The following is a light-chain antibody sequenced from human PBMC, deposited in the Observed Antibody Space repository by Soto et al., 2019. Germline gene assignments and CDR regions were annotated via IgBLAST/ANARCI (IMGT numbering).Light chain of an antibody. J-gene: IGKJ5*01. Sequence: EIVLTQSPGTLSLSPGERATLSCRASQSVSSSYLAWYQQKPGQAPRLLIYGASSRATGIPDRFSGSGSGTDVTLTISRREPEDFAVYYCQQYGSSPLTFGQGTRLEIK. CDR3: QQYGSSPLT. V-gene: IGKV3-20*01. CDR2: GAS. CDR1: QSVSSSY.